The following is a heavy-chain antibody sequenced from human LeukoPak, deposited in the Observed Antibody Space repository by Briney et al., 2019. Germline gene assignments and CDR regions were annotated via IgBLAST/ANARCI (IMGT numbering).Heavy chain of an antibody. D-gene: IGHD2-15*01. CDR1: GFTFSTYA. CDR2: ISGSGGST. J-gene: IGHJ6*02. V-gene: IGHV3-23*01. Sequence: PGGSLRLSCAASGFTFSTYAMSWARQAPGKGLEWVSTISGSGGSTYYADSVKGRFTISRDNSKSTLYLQMNSLRAEDTAVYYCAKERSPTRPYGMDVWGQGTTVTVSS. CDR3: AKERSPTRPYGMDV.